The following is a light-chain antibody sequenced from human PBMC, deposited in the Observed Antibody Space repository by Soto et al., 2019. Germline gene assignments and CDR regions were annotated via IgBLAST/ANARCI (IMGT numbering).Light chain of an antibody. CDR1: QSVGTY. J-gene: IGKJ1*01. CDR2: DVS. V-gene: IGKV3-20*01. CDR3: QQYGSSRLT. Sequence: EIVLTQSPATLSLSPGERATLSCRASQSVGTYLAWYQQKPGQSPRLLMFDVSNWATGIPARFSGSGSGTDFTLTISRLEPEDFAVYYCQQYGSSRLTFGQGTKVDI.